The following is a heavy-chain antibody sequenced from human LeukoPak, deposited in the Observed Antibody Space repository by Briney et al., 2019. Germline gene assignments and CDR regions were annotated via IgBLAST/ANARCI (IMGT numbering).Heavy chain of an antibody. Sequence: PSETLSLTCTVSGGSISSYYWSWIRQPPGKGLEWIGYIYYSGSTNYNPSLKSRVTISVDTSKNQFSLKLCSVTAADTAVYYCARQRGYSGYEKGAPIDYWGQGTLVTVSS. V-gene: IGHV4-59*01. CDR3: ARQRGYSGYEKGAPIDY. CDR1: GGSISSYY. D-gene: IGHD5-12*01. CDR2: IYYSGST. J-gene: IGHJ4*02.